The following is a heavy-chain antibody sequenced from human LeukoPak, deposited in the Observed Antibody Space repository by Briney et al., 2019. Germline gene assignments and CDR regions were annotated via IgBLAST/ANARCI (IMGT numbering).Heavy chain of an antibody. D-gene: IGHD1-1*01. CDR2: IKSDGSEK. V-gene: IGHV3-7*01. CDR1: GITFSSHC. CDR3: ARYCTFRTCSGTKFDS. Sequence: GGSLRLSCAASGITFSSHCMSWVRQAPGKGLEWVANIKSDGSEKYYLDSVKGRFTISRDNTKNSLYLQMNSLRAEDSAVYYCARYCTFRTCSGTKFDSWGQGTLVTVSS. J-gene: IGHJ4*02.